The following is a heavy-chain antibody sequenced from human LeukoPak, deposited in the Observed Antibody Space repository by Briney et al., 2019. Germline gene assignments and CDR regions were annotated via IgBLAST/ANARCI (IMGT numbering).Heavy chain of an antibody. J-gene: IGHJ4*02. V-gene: IGHV1-69-2*01. CDR2: VDPEDGET. D-gene: IGHD1-26*01. CDR3: ATVLRGSYWYYFDY. Sequence: ASVKVSCKVSGYTFTDYYMHWVHQAPGKGLEWMGLVDPEDGETIYAEKFQGRVTITADTSTDTAYMELSSLRSEDTAVYYCATVLRGSYWYYFDYWGQGTLVTVSS. CDR1: GYTFTDYY.